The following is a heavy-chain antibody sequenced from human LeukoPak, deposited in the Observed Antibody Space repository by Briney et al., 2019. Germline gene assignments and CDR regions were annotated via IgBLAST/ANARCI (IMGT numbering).Heavy chain of an antibody. CDR2: IYYSGST. J-gene: IGHJ5*02. CDR3: AREPYYDFWSGYYVAVERTTNWFDP. Sequence: PSETLSLTCAVYGGSFSGYYWSWIRQPPGKGLEWIGSIYYSGSTYYNPSLKSRVTISVDTSKNQFSLKLSSVTAADTAVYYCAREPYYDFWSGYYVAVERTTNWFDPWGQGTLVTVSS. CDR1: GGSFSGYY. V-gene: IGHV4-34*01. D-gene: IGHD3-3*01.